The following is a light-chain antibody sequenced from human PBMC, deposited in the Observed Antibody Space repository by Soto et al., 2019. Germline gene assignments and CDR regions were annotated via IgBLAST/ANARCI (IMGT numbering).Light chain of an antibody. J-gene: IGLJ1*01. V-gene: IGLV2-8*01. CDR2: EVT. Sequence: QSALTKPPSASGSRGQSVSISCAGTSSDVGGYNFVSWYQQHPGKAPKLILYEVTKRPSGVPDRFSGSKSGNTASLTVSGLQTEDEAHYYCSSYAGSKNRYVFGTGTKVTVL. CDR3: SSYAGSKNRYV. CDR1: SSDVGGYNF.